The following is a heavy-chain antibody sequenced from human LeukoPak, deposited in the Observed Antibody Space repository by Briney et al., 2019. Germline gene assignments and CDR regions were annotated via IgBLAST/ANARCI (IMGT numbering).Heavy chain of an antibody. V-gene: IGHV3-7*01. D-gene: IGHD6-13*01. J-gene: IGHJ4*02. CDR2: MKYDGSEK. Sequence: GESLKISCAASGFIFSSYWMSWVRQAPGKGLEWVANMKYDGSEKYYVDSVKGRFTISRDNAKNSLYLQMNSLRAEDTAVYYCARDIEAAGLFLDYWGQGTLVTVSS. CDR3: ARDIEAAGLFLDY. CDR1: GFIFSSYW.